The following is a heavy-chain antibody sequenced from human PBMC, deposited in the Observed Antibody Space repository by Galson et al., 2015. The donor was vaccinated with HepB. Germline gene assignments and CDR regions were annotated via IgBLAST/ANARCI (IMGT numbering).Heavy chain of an antibody. V-gene: IGHV4-34*01. D-gene: IGHD3-3*01. J-gene: IGHJ6*02. CDR3: ASERYDFWSGYSYYYGMDV. Sequence: TQTLTCAVYGGSFSGYYWSWIRQPPGKGLEWIGEIYHSGSTNYNPSLKSRVTISVDKSKNQFSLKLSSVTAADTAMYYCASERYDFWSGYSYYYGMDVWGQGTTVTVSS. CDR1: GGSFSGYY. CDR2: IYHSGST.